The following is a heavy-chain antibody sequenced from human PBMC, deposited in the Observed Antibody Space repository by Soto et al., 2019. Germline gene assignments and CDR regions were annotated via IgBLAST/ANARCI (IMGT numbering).Heavy chain of an antibody. CDR1: GGSISSYY. CDR2: IYYSGRT. D-gene: IGHD2-2*02. Sequence: QVQLQESGPGLVKPSETLSLTCTVSGGSISSYYWSWIRQPPGKGLEWIGYIYYSGRTNYNPSLQSRVTISVDTSKNQFSLKLSSVTAADTAVYYCARGYCSSTICYIWDNWFDPWGQGTLVTGSS. CDR3: ARGYCSSTICYIWDNWFDP. V-gene: IGHV4-59*01. J-gene: IGHJ5*02.